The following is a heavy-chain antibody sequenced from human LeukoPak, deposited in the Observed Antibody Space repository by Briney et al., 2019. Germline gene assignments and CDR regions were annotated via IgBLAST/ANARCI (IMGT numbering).Heavy chain of an antibody. CDR2: ISHSGST. V-gene: IGHV4-59*01. CDR1: GGSISTYY. J-gene: IGHJ4*02. D-gene: IGHD5-18*01. CDR3: ARDHTTMID. Sequence: SETLSLTCTVSGGSISTYYWSWIRQPPGKGLEWIGYISHSGSTNYNPSLKRRVTISLDTSKNQFSLKLSSVPAADTAVYYCARDHTTMIDWGQGTLVTVSS.